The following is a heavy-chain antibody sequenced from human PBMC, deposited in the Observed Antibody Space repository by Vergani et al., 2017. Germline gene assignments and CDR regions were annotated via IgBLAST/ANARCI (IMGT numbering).Heavy chain of an antibody. J-gene: IGHJ6*02. D-gene: IGHD3-3*01. CDR3: AKDSGVVIIRGMDV. Sequence: EVQLVESGGGLVQPGRSLRLSCAASGFTFDDYAMSWVRQAPGKGLEWVSAISGSGGSTYYADSVKGRFTISRDNSKNTLYLQMNSLRAEDTAVYYCAKDSGVVIIRGMDVWGQGTTVTVSS. CDR1: GFTFDDYA. CDR2: ISGSGGST. V-gene: IGHV3-23*04.